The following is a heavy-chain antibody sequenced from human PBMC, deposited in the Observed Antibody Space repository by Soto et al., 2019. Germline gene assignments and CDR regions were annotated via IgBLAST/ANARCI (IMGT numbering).Heavy chain of an antibody. CDR1: GFTFSSYA. Sequence: LRLSCAASGFTFSSYAMSWVRQAPGKGLEWVSGISDSGGSTYYADSVKGRFTISRDNSKNTLYLQMNSLRAEDTAVYYCAKGTYYYGSAPYYFDYWGQGTLVTVSS. D-gene: IGHD3-10*01. V-gene: IGHV3-23*01. J-gene: IGHJ4*02. CDR3: AKGTYYYGSAPYYFDY. CDR2: ISDSGGST.